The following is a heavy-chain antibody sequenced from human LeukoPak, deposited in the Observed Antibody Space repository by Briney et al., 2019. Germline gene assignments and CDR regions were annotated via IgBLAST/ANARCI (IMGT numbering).Heavy chain of an antibody. CDR1: GGSFSGYY. J-gene: IGHJ5*02. CDR3: ARHPWYAQFTS. D-gene: IGHD2-8*01. V-gene: IGHV4-34*01. Sequence: SETLSLTCAFYGGSFSGYYWSWIRQPPGKGLEWIGEINHSGSTNYNPSLKSRVTISVDTSKNQFSPKLSSVTAADTAVYYCARHPWYAQFTSWGQGTLVTVSS. CDR2: INHSGST.